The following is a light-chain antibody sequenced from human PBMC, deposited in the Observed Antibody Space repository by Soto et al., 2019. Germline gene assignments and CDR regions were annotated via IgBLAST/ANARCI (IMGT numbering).Light chain of an antibody. CDR1: SSDIGAYNR. CDR3: SSFTSSNTDV. Sequence: QSVLTQPPSVSGSPGQSVAISCTGTSSDIGAYNRVSWYQQPPGTPPKLMIYDVNNRPSGVPDRFSGSKSGNTASLTISGLQADDEADYYCSSFTSSNTDVFGTGTKLTVL. V-gene: IGLV2-18*02. J-gene: IGLJ1*01. CDR2: DVN.